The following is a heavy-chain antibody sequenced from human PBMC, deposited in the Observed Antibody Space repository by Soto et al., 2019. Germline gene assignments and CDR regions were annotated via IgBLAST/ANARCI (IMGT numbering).Heavy chain of an antibody. CDR2: ISRSSTGI. J-gene: IGHJ6*02. V-gene: IGHV3-48*02. CDR1: GFTFSLYS. D-gene: IGHD3-10*01. CDR3: ARAVTWGLDV. Sequence: EVQLVESGGGLVQPGGSLRLSCAASGFTFSLYSMSWVRQAPGKGLEWVSYISRSSTGIHYADSVKGRFTISRDDATNAMHLQMNSLRDGDTAVYYWARAVTWGLDVWGQGTTVSISS.